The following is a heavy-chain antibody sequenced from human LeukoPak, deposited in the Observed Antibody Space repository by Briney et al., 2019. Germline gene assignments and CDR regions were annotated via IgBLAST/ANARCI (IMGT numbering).Heavy chain of an antibody. CDR1: GFTFSSYA. D-gene: IGHD3-3*01. Sequence: GGSLRLSCAASGFTFSSYAMSWVRQAPGKGLEWVSAISGSGGSTYYADPVKGRFTISRDNSKNTLYLQMNSLRAEDTAVYYCAKMGLYDFWSGYYINWFDPWGQGTLVTVSS. CDR2: ISGSGGST. J-gene: IGHJ5*02. V-gene: IGHV3-23*01. CDR3: AKMGLYDFWSGYYINWFDP.